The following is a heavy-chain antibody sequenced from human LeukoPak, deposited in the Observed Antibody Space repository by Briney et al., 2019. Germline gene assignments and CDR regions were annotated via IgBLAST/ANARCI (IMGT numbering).Heavy chain of an antibody. V-gene: IGHV4-59*01. Sequence: PSETLSLTCTVSGGSISSYYWNWIRQPPGKGLEWIGYINYSGSTNYNPSLKSRVTISVDTSKNQFSLKLSSVTAADTAVYYCAREEVVPAAIKGYYYYMDVWGKGTTVTVSS. CDR1: GGSISSYY. D-gene: IGHD2-2*01. CDR3: AREEVVPAAIKGYYYYMDV. J-gene: IGHJ6*03. CDR2: INYSGST.